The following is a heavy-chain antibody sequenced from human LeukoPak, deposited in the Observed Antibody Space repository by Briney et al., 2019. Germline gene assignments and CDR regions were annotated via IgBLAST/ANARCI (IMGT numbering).Heavy chain of an antibody. V-gene: IGHV3-7*01. J-gene: IGHJ4*02. Sequence: PGGSLRLPCAASGFSFSSHWMSWVRQAPGKGLEWVANINQDGREKQYVDSVKGRFTISRDNAKNSLYLQMNSLRAEDTALYYCARYGVVAGNDYWGQGTLVTVSS. CDR2: INQDGREK. CDR3: ARYGVVAGNDY. D-gene: IGHD6-19*01. CDR1: GFSFSSHW.